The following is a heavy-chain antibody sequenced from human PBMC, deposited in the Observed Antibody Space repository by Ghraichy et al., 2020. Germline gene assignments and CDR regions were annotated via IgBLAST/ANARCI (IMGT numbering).Heavy chain of an antibody. CDR3: ATDRPGGSGSYYNVRY. J-gene: IGHJ4*02. CDR2: FDPEDGET. CDR1: GYTLTELS. V-gene: IGHV1-24*01. Sequence: ASVKVSCKVSGYTLTELSMHWVRQAPGKGLEWMGGFDPEDGETIYAQKFQGRVTMTEDTSTDTAYMELSSLRSEDTAVYYCATDRPGGSGSYYNVRYWGQGTLVTVSS. D-gene: IGHD3-10*01.